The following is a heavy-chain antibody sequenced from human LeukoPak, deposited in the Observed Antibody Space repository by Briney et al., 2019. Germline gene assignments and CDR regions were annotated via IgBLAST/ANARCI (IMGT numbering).Heavy chain of an antibody. Sequence: PSETLSLTCTVSGGSISSYYWSWIRQPPRKGLEWIGYIYTSGSTNYNPSLKSRVTISVDTSKNQFSLKLSSVTAADTAVYYCARHPLPAAPFDYWGQGTLVTVSS. CDR1: GGSISSYY. D-gene: IGHD2-2*01. CDR3: ARHPLPAAPFDY. J-gene: IGHJ4*02. CDR2: IYTSGST. V-gene: IGHV4-4*09.